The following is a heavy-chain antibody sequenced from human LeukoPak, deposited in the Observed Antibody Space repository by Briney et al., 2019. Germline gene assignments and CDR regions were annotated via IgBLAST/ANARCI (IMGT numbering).Heavy chain of an antibody. CDR1: GGSFSGYY. V-gene: IGHV4-34*01. Sequence: SETLSLTCAVYGGSFSGYYWSWIRQPPGKGLEWIGEINHSGSTNYNPSLKSRVTISVDTSKNQFSLKLSSVTAADTAVYYCARLDGDYVDYWGQGTRVTVSS. CDR2: INHSGST. J-gene: IGHJ4*02. D-gene: IGHD2-8*01. CDR3: ARLDGDYVDY.